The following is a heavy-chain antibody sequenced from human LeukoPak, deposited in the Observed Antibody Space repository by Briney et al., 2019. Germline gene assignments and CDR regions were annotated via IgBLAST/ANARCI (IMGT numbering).Heavy chain of an antibody. Sequence: GGSLRLSCEASGIAFSSYGIHWVRQAPGKGLEWVAVIWPDGSNKYYADSVKGRFAISRDNSRNTLWLQMHSLRADDTALYYCASAAGAFDFWGRGQWSPSLQ. CDR3: ASAAGAFDF. V-gene: IGHV3-33*03. J-gene: IGHJ3*01. CDR2: IWPDGSNK. CDR1: GIAFSSYG. D-gene: IGHD6-13*01.